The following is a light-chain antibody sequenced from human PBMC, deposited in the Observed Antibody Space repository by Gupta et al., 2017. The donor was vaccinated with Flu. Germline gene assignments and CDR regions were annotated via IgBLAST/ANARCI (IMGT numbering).Light chain of an antibody. V-gene: IGKV3-15*01. CDR2: GAS. CDR3: QQDMNWPRT. Sequence: PATRSVSPGERATLSCWARPSVSSNLAWYQQKPGQGPRLLIHGASTRATGIPARFSGSGSGTEFTLTISSLQSEDFAVYYCQQDMNWPRTFGQGTRVEIK. J-gene: IGKJ1*01. CDR1: PSVSSN.